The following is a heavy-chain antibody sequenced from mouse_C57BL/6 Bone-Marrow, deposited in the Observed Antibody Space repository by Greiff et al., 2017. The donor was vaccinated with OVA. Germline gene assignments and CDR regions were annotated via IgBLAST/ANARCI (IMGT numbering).Heavy chain of an antibody. Sequence: VQLQQSGAELARPGASVKMSCKASGYTFTSYTMHWVKQRPGQGLEWIGYINPSSGYTKYNQKFKDKATLTADKSSSTAYMQLSSLTSEDSAVYYCARAPLITTVVGDYFDYWGQGTTLTVSS. J-gene: IGHJ2*01. CDR2: INPSSGYT. CDR3: ARAPLITTVVGDYFDY. D-gene: IGHD1-1*01. CDR1: GYTFTSYT. V-gene: IGHV1-4*01.